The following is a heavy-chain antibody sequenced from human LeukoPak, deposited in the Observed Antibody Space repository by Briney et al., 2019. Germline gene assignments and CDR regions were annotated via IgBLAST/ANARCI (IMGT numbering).Heavy chain of an antibody. CDR2: MNPNSGGT. J-gene: IGHJ4*02. Sequence: ASVKVSCKASGYTFTSYDINWVRQATGQGLEWMGWMNPNSGGTNYAQKFQGRVTMTRDTSISTAYMELSRLRSDDTAVYYCVSGSYYYWGQGTLVTVSS. D-gene: IGHD3-10*01. V-gene: IGHV1-2*02. CDR3: VSGSYYY. CDR1: GYTFTSYD.